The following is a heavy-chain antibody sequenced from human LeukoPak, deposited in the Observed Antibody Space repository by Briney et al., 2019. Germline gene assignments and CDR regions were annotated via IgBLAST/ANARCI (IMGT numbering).Heavy chain of an antibody. CDR2: IIPILGIA. J-gene: IGHJ4*02. CDR1: GGTFSSYT. D-gene: IGHD3-10*01. Sequence: SVKVSCKASGGTFSSYTISWVRQAPGQGLEWMGRIIPILGIANYAQRFQGRVTITADKSTSTAYMELSSLRSEDTAVYYCATRLLWFGELSDWGQGTLVTVSS. V-gene: IGHV1-69*02. CDR3: ATRLLWFGELSD.